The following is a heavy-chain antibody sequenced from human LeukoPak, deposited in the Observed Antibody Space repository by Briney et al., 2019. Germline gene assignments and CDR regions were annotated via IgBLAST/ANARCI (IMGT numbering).Heavy chain of an antibody. J-gene: IGHJ4*02. D-gene: IGHD3-22*01. V-gene: IGHV3-66*01. CDR3: ARGEYYYDSSGYYQNSLDY. Sequence: GGSLRLSCAASGFTVSSNYMSWVRQAPGKGLEWASVIYSGGSTYYADSVKGRFTISRDNSRNTLYLQMNSLRAEDTAVYYCARGEYYYDSSGYYQNSLDYWGQGTLVTVSS. CDR1: GFTVSSNY. CDR2: IYSGGST.